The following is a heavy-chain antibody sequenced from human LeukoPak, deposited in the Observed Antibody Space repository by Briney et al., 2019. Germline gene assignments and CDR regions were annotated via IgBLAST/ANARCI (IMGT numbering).Heavy chain of an antibody. Sequence: SETLSLTCAVYGGSFSGYYWSWIRQPPGKGLEWIGEINHSGSTNYNPSLKSRVTISVDTSKNQFSLKLSSVTAADTAVYYCARDEQPWYFDLWGRGTLVTVSS. CDR1: GGSFSGYY. D-gene: IGHD6-13*01. CDR2: INHSGST. V-gene: IGHV4-34*01. CDR3: ARDEQPWYFDL. J-gene: IGHJ2*01.